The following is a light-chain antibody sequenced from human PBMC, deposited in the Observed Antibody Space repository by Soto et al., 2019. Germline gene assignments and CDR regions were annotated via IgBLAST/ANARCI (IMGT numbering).Light chain of an antibody. CDR1: QSLVYSDGNTY. V-gene: IGKV2-30*01. CDR2: KVS. J-gene: IGKJ1*01. Sequence: DVVMTQSPLSLPVTLGQPASISCRSSQSLVYSDGNTYLDWLQQRPGQSPRRLIYKVSNRDSGVPDRFSGSGLGTDFPLKISRVEAEDVGVYYCMQGTRFFWTFGQGTKVEIK. CDR3: MQGTRFFWT.